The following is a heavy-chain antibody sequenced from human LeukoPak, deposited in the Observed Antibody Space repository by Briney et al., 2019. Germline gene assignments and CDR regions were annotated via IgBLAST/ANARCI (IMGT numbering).Heavy chain of an antibody. CDR1: GGTFSSYA. D-gene: IGHD6-19*01. V-gene: IGHV1-69*06. CDR3: ARDSVQWLARFDP. CDR2: IIPIFGTA. Sequence: GASVKVSCKASGGTFSSYAISWVRQAPGQGLEWMGGIIPIFGTANYAQKFQGRVTITADKSTSTAYMELSSLRSEDTAVYYCARDSVQWLARFDPWGQGTLVTVSS. J-gene: IGHJ5*02.